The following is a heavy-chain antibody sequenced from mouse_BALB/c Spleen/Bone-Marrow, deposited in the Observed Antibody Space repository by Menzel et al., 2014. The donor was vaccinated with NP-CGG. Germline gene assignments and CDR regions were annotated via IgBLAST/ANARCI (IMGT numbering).Heavy chain of an antibody. Sequence: VHVKQSGPELVKPGTSVKMSCKASGYIFTSYVMDWVKQKPGQGLEWIGYINPYNDVTNYNEKFKGKATLTSDKSSSTAYMEVSSLTSEDSAVYYCAREGWLLRFDYWGQGTTLTVS. V-gene: IGHV1-14*01. J-gene: IGHJ2*01. CDR2: INPYNDVT. D-gene: IGHD2-3*01. CDR1: GYIFTSYV. CDR3: AREGWLLRFDY.